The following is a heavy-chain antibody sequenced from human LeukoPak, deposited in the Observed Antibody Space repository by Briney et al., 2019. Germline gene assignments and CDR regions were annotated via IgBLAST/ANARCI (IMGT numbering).Heavy chain of an antibody. D-gene: IGHD3-22*01. CDR2: IYYSGST. V-gene: IGHV4-39*01. J-gene: IGHJ3*02. CDR1: GGSISSSSYY. CDR3: ARHGRYYDSSGSDAFGI. Sequence: SETLSLTCTVSGGSISSSSYYWGWIRQPPGKGLEWIGRIYYSGSTYYNPSLKSRVTISVDTSKNQFSLKLSSVTATDTAVYYCARHGRYYDSSGSDAFGIWGQGTMVTVSS.